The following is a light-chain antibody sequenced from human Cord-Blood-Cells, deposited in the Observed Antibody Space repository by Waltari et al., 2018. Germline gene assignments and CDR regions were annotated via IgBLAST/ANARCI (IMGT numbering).Light chain of an antibody. Sequence: QSALTQPASVSGSPGQSITISCTGTSRDVGRYNLVSWYQQHPGKAPKLMIYEGSKRPSGVSNRFSGSKSGNTDSLTISGLQAEDEADYYCCSYAGSSTWVFGGGTKLTVL. CDR2: EGS. CDR1: SRDVGRYNL. J-gene: IGLJ3*02. V-gene: IGLV2-23*01. CDR3: CSYAGSSTWV.